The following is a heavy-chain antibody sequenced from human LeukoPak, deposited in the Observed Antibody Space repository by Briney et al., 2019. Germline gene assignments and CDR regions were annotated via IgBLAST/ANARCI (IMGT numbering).Heavy chain of an antibody. CDR1: GYSFTSYW. J-gene: IGHJ5*02. CDR3: ARRRRGLPVALYNLFAH. Sequence: GESLKISCKGSGYSFTSYWIGWVRQMPGKGLEWMGIIYPGDSDTRYSPSFQGQVTISADKSISTAYLQWSSLKASDTAMYYCARRRRGLPVALYNLFAHSGQGTLVTVS. D-gene: IGHD2-2*01. CDR2: IYPGDSDT. V-gene: IGHV5-51*01.